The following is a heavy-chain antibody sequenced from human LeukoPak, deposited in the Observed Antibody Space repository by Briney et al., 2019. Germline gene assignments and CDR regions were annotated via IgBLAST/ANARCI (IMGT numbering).Heavy chain of an antibody. V-gene: IGHV4-39*07. D-gene: IGHD3-22*01. J-gene: IGHJ4*02. CDR2: IYYSGST. Sequence: SGPTLVKPSETLSLTCTVSGGSISSSSYYWGWIRQPPGKGLEWIGSIYYSGSTYYNPSLKSRVTISVDTSKNQFSLKLSSVTAADTAVYYCARLHYLWGSSGYYCYYFDYWGQGTLVTVSS. CDR1: GGSISSSSYY. CDR3: ARLHYLWGSSGYYCYYFDY.